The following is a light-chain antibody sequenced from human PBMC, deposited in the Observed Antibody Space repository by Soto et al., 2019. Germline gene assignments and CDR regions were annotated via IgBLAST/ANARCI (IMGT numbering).Light chain of an antibody. V-gene: IGKV3-20*01. Sequence: EIVLTQSPVTLSLSPGERATLYCRASQSVSSNHLAWYQQKPGQAPRLLIYGGSSRATGIPVRFSGSGSETDFTLTITRLEPEDFAMYYCQQYSSSRTFGQGTKVDNK. J-gene: IGKJ1*01. CDR1: QSVSSNH. CDR2: GGS. CDR3: QQYSSSRT.